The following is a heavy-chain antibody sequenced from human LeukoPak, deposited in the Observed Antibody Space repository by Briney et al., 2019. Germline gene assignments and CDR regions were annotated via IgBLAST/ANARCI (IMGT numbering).Heavy chain of an antibody. CDR2: IYYSGTS. CDR1: GVSISSYY. D-gene: IGHD1-26*01. CDR3: VRSGGSYSPVDY. V-gene: IGHV4-59*01. J-gene: IGHJ4*02. Sequence: SETLSLTCSVSGVSISSYYWSWIRQPPGKGLEWIGYIYYSGTSKYNPSLKSRATISVDTSKNQFSLKLTSVTAADTAVYYCVRSGGSYSPVDYWGQGTLVTVSS.